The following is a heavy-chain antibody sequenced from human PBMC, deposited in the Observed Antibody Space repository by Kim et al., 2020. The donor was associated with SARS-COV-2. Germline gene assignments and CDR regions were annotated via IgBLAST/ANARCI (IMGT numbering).Heavy chain of an antibody. CDR2: ISYDGSNK. CDR3: AKPLNYDSSGYFDY. D-gene: IGHD3-22*01. V-gene: IGHV3-30*18. CDR1: GFTFSSYG. J-gene: IGHJ4*02. Sequence: GGSLRLSCAASGFTFSSYGMHWVRQAPGKGLEWVAVISYDGSNKYYADSVKGRFTISRDNSKNTLYLQMNSLRAEDTAVYYCAKPLNYDSSGYFDYWGQGTLVTVSS.